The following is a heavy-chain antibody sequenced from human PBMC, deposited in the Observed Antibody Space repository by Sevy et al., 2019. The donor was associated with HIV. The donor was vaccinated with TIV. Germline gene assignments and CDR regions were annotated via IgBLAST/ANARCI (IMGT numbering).Heavy chain of an antibody. J-gene: IGHJ5*02. V-gene: IGHV4-59*01. D-gene: IGHD3-16*01. CDR2: IYYSGST. CDR3: ARETPGGGSNWFDP. CDR1: GGSISSYY. Sequence: SETLSLTCTVSGGSISSYYWSWIRQPPGKGLEWIGYIYYSGSTNYNPYLKSRVTISVDTSKNQFSLKLSSVTDADTAEYSSARETPGGGSNWFDPWGQGTLVTVSS.